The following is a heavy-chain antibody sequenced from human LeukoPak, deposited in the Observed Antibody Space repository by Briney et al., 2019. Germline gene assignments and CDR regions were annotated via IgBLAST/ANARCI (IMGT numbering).Heavy chain of an antibody. CDR3: SRWSFENDAFDI. CDR2: ISSNGGST. Sequence: PGGSLRLSCSASGFTFSSYAMHWVRQAPGKGLEYVSAISSNGGSTYYAGSVKGRFTISRDNSKNTLYLQMSSLRAEDTAVYYCSRWSFENDAFDIWGQGTMVTVSS. CDR1: GFTFSSYA. V-gene: IGHV3-64D*06. J-gene: IGHJ3*02. D-gene: IGHD4-23*01.